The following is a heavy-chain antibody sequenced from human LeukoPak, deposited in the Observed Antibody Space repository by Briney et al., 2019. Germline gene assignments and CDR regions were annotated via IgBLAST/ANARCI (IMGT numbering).Heavy chain of an antibody. D-gene: IGHD6-19*01. CDR1: GFTFSSYS. CDR3: ARDSDSSGWLYYFDY. CDR2: ISSSGSYI. Sequence: GGSLRLSCAASGFTFSSYSMNWVRQAPGKGLEWVSTISSSGSYIYYADSVKGRFTISRDNAKNSLYLQMNNLRAEDTAVYYCARDSDSSGWLYYFDYWGQGTLVTVSS. V-gene: IGHV3-21*01. J-gene: IGHJ4*02.